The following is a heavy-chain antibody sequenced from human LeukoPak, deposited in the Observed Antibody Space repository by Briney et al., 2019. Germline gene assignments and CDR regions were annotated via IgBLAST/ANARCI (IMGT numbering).Heavy chain of an antibody. V-gene: IGHV1-2*02. CDR2: INPNSGGT. D-gene: IGHD5-12*01. Sequence: ASVKVSCKASGYTFTGYYMHWVRQAPGQGLEWMGWINPNSGGTNYAQKLQGRVTMTTDTSTSTAYMELRSLRSDDTAVYYCARDSLWLRLQDYYYYGMDVWGQGTTVTVSS. CDR1: GYTFTGYY. CDR3: ARDSLWLRLQDYYYYGMDV. J-gene: IGHJ6*02.